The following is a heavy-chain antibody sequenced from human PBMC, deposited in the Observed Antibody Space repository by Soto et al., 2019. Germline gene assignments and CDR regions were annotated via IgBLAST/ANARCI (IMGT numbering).Heavy chain of an antibody. CDR1: GYTFTSYA. Sequence: QVQLVQSGAEVKKPGASVKVSCKASGYTFTSYAMHWVRQAPGQRLEWMGWINAGNGNTKYSQKFQGRVTITRDTSASTAYMELSSLRSEDTAVYYCASSPGRYCSGGSCSQLSFDYWGQGTLVTVSS. J-gene: IGHJ4*02. D-gene: IGHD2-15*01. CDR2: INAGNGNT. CDR3: ASSPGRYCSGGSCSQLSFDY. V-gene: IGHV1-3*01.